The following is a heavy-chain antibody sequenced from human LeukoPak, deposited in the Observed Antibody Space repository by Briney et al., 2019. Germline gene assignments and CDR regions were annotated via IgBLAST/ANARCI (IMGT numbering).Heavy chain of an antibody. CDR2: INPNSGGT. CDR3: AKVSDRANWYFDL. Sequence: ASVKVSCKASGYTFTGYYMHWVRQVPGQGLEWIGWINPNSGGTNYAQKFQGRVTMTRDTSISTAYMELSRLRSDDTAVYYCAKVSDRANWYFDLWGRGTLVTVSS. V-gene: IGHV1-2*02. J-gene: IGHJ2*01. D-gene: IGHD3-22*01. CDR1: GYTFTGYY.